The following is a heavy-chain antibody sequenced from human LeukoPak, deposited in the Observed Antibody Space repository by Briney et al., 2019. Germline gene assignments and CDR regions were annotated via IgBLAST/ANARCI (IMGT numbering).Heavy chain of an antibody. Sequence: GGSLRLSCAASGFTFSSYAMNWVRQAPGKGLEWVSIISASGASTYYADSVKGRFTISRDNSNNTLYLQMNSLRAEDTAIYYCAKNVAAPPFRYFDSWGQGTLVTVSS. J-gene: IGHJ4*02. CDR1: GFTFSSYA. CDR3: AKNVAAPPFRYFDS. D-gene: IGHD6-13*01. V-gene: IGHV3-23*01. CDR2: ISASGAST.